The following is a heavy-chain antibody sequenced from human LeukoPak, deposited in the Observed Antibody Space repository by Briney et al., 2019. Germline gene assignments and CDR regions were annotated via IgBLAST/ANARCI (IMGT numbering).Heavy chain of an antibody. D-gene: IGHD3-3*01. CDR1: GYTFADYY. CDR3: SRDVTRGGDY. V-gene: IGHV1-2*02. J-gene: IGHJ4*02. Sequence: ASVKVSCKASGYTFADYYIHWVRQAPGQGLEWMGWINPNSDYTFYARKFQGRVTMTRDTSISTAYMELSGLTSDDTAIYYCSRDVTRGGDYWGQGTLVTVSS. CDR2: INPNSDYT.